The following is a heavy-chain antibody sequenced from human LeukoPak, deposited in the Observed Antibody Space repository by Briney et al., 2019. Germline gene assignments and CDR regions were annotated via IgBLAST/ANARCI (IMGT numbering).Heavy chain of an antibody. CDR2: IYYSGST. Sequence: SETLSLTCTVSGGSINSVSHYWGWIRQPPGKGLEWIGSIYYSGSTFYNPSLKSRVTIAIDTPNNHFSLKLTSVTAADTAVYYCARVSGMATVRNFDYWGQGALVTVSS. V-gene: IGHV4-39*02. D-gene: IGHD5-24*01. J-gene: IGHJ4*02. CDR1: GGSINSVSHY. CDR3: ARVSGMATVRNFDY.